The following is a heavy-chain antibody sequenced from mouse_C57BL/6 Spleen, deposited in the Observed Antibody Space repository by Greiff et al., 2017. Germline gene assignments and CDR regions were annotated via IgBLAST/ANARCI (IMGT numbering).Heavy chain of an antibody. Sequence: EVKLMESGGGLVKPGGSLKLSCAASGFTFSSYTMSWVRQTPEKRLEWVATISGGGGNTYYPDSVKGRFTISRDNAKNTRYLQMSSLRSEDTALYYCARRERWCFDVWGTGTTVTVSS. CDR2: ISGGGGNT. CDR3: ARRERWCFDV. J-gene: IGHJ1*03. CDR1: GFTFSSYT. V-gene: IGHV5-9*01.